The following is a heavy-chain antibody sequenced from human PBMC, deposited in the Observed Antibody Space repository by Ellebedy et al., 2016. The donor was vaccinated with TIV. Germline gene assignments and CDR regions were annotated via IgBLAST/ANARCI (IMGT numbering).Heavy chain of an antibody. CDR2: IYYSGST. V-gene: IGHV4-39*01. CDR1: GGSISSSSYY. J-gene: IGHJ4*02. CDR3: ARQGYRGYSYGATYTPFDY. Sequence: MPSETLSLTCTVSGGSISSSSYYWGWIRQPPGKGLEWIGSIYYSGSTYYNPSLKSRDPISVDTSKNQFSLKLSSVTAADTAVYYCARQGYRGYSYGATYTPFDYWGQGTLVTVSS. D-gene: IGHD5-18*01.